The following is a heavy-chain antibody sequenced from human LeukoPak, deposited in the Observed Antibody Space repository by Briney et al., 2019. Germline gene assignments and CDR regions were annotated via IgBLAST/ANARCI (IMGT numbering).Heavy chain of an antibody. V-gene: IGHV4-38-2*02. Sequence: SETLSLTCTVSGYSISSGYYWGWIRQPPGKGLEWIGSIYHSGSTYYNPSLKSRVTISVDTSKNQFSLKLSSVTAADTAVYYCARVGITGTTSFDYWGQGTLVTVSS. D-gene: IGHD1-20*01. CDR3: ARVGITGTTSFDY. CDR2: IYHSGST. J-gene: IGHJ4*02. CDR1: GYSISSGYY.